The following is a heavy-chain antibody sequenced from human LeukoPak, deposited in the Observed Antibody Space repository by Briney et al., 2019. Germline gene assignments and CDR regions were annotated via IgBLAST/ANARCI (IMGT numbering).Heavy chain of an antibody. Sequence: VASVKVSCKASGGTFSSYAISWVRQAPGQGLEWMGGIIPIFGTANYAQKFQGRVTITTDESTSTAYMELSSLRSEDTAVYYCAREASGIAVVGTQGYYYYYMDVWGKGTTVTVSS. V-gene: IGHV1-69*05. D-gene: IGHD6-19*01. CDR1: GGTFSSYA. J-gene: IGHJ6*03. CDR2: IIPIFGTA. CDR3: AREASGIAVVGTQGYYYYYMDV.